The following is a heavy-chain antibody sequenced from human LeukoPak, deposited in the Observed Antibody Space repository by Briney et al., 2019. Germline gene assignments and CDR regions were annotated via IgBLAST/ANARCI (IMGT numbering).Heavy chain of an antibody. CDR1: GIYD. J-gene: IGHJ4*02. Sequence: PGGSLRLSCAASGIYDMSLVRQAPGEGLEGVSSISDNDENTYYADSVKGRFTMYRDNSRNTLYLQMNNLRAEDTAVYYCAKRGYCSVASCSQTPYYFDYWGQGTLVTVSS. CDR3: AKRGYCSVASCSQTPYYFDY. D-gene: IGHD2-15*01. CDR2: ISDNDENT. V-gene: IGHV3-23*01.